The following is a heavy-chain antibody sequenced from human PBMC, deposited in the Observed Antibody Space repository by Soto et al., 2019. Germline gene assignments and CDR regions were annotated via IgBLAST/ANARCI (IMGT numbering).Heavy chain of an antibody. D-gene: IGHD2-21*02. J-gene: IGHJ6*02. CDR2: IYWDNDK. V-gene: IGHV2-5*02. Sequence: QITLKESGPTLVKPTQTLTLTCTFSGFSLSTGGVGVGWIRQPPGEALEWLALIYWDNDKRYSPSLKSRLTITTDASKNQVGLTMTNMDPVDTATYYCAHSRCGGDCLQSYSSHYYYGMDVWGQGTTVTVSS. CDR1: GFSLSTGGVG. CDR3: AHSRCGGDCLQSYSSHYYYGMDV.